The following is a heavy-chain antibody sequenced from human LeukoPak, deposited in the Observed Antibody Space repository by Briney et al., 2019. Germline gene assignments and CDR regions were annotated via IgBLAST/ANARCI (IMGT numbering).Heavy chain of an antibody. Sequence: SETLSLTCTVSGGSISSYYWSWIRQPPGKGLEWIGYIYYSGSTNYNPSLTSRVTISVDTSKNQFSLKLSSVTAADTAVYYCARDHLANLASRLFDPWGQGTLVTVSS. CDR1: GGSISSYY. V-gene: IGHV4-59*12. D-gene: IGHD3-3*01. CDR2: IYYSGST. CDR3: ARDHLANLASRLFDP. J-gene: IGHJ5*02.